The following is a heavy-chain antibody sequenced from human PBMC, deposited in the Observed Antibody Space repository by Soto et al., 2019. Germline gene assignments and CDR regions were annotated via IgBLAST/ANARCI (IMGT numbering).Heavy chain of an antibody. CDR2: ISGSTTTE. CDR1: GFSFRNYA. CDR3: AKDKAGSSGTLNYFDP. V-gene: IGHV3-23*01. Sequence: GGSLRLSCVASGFSFRNYALSWVRQAPGKGLGWVAAISGSTTTEYYADSVKGRSTVSRDNSKNTIYLEMNSLRVDDTAVYYCAKDKAGSSGTLNYFDPWGQGTLVTVSS. J-gene: IGHJ5*02. D-gene: IGHD4-4*01.